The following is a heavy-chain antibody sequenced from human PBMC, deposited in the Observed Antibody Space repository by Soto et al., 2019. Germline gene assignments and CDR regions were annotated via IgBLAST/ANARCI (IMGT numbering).Heavy chain of an antibody. V-gene: IGHV4-39*02. CDR3: ARDSSSSPYNWFDP. D-gene: IGHD6-6*01. Sequence: QLQLQASGPGLVKPSETLSLTCTVSGGSISSSSYYWGWIRQPPGKGLEWIGSIYYSGSTYYNPSLKSRVTISGDTSKNHVSLKLSSVTAADTAVYYCARDSSSSPYNWFDPWGQGTLVTVSS. J-gene: IGHJ5*02. CDR1: GGSISSSSYY. CDR2: IYYSGST.